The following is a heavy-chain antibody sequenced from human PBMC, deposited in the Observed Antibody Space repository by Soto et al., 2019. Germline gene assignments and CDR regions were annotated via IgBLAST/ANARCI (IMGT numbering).Heavy chain of an antibody. CDR2: IIPIFGTA. Sequence: SVKVSCKAAGGTFSSYAISWVRQAPGQGLEWMGGIIPIFGTANYAQKFQGRVTITADESTSTAYVELSSLRSEDTAVYYCARTYYYDSSGYYHGDYFDYWGQGTLVTVS. J-gene: IGHJ4*02. D-gene: IGHD3-22*01. V-gene: IGHV1-69*13. CDR1: GGTFSSYA. CDR3: ARTYYYDSSGYYHGDYFDY.